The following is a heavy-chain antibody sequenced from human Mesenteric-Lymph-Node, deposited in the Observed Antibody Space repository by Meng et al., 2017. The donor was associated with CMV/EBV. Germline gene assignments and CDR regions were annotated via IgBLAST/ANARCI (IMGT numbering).Heavy chain of an antibody. V-gene: IGHV4-34*01. Sequence: QVQLQKWGAGLLKPSETLSLPCAVYGGSFSGYDWSWVLQPPGQGLEWIGEINHSGVPNYNPSLKGRVTISLDRSKNQFSLKLSSVTAEDTAVYYCARGSDIPVNNYWGQGTLVTVSS. CDR3: ARGSDIPVNNY. CDR2: INHSGVP. J-gene: IGHJ4*02. CDR1: GGSFSGYD. D-gene: IGHD2-15*01.